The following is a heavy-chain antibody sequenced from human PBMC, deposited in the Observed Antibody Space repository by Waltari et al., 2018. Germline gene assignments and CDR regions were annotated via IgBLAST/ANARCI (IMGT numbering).Heavy chain of an antibody. J-gene: IGHJ4*02. CDR3: SRGLSD. Sequence: EVQLVESGGGLVQPGGSLRFSCAASGFTFRDHYMDWVRQAPGKGLEWVGRIRNQADSFATEYAASVKGRFTISRDDSRNSLYLQMSSLKTEDSAMYYCSRGLSDWGQGTLVTVSS. CDR2: IRNQADSFAT. V-gene: IGHV3-72*01. CDR1: GFTFRDHY.